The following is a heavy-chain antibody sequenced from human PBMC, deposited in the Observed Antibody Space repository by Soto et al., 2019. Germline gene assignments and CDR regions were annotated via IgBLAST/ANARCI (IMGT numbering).Heavy chain of an antibody. Sequence: PGGSLRLSCAASGFVFSTHAMHWVRQAPGKGLEWVAVISFDGSNIYYADSVKGRFTVSRDNSKNTLYLQMNSLKPDDAAVYYCAREKVIVASPYCDYWGQGALVTVSS. CDR2: ISFDGSNI. J-gene: IGHJ4*02. V-gene: IGHV3-30-3*01. CDR1: GFVFSTHA. CDR3: AREKVIVASPYCDY. D-gene: IGHD3-22*01.